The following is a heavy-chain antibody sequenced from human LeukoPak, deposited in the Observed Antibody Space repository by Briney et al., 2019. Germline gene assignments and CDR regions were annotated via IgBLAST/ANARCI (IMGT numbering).Heavy chain of an antibody. CDR3: ARDDWNYGFDP. J-gene: IGHJ5*02. D-gene: IGHD1-7*01. CDR2: IYHSGST. V-gene: IGHV4-59*12. Sequence: SETLSLTCTVSRGSISSYYWSWIRQPPGKGLEWIGYIYHSGSTYYNPSLKSRVTISVDRSKNQFSLKLSSVTAADTAVYYCARDDWNYGFDPWGQGTLVTVSS. CDR1: RGSISSYY.